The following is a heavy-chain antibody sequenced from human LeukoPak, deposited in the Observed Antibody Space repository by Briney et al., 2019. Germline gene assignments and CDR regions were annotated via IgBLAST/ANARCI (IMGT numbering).Heavy chain of an antibody. V-gene: IGHV4-59*08. CDR1: GGFISTYY. CDR2: IHNSGRT. Sequence: SETLSLTCTVYGGFISTYYWSWIRQPPGKGLEWIGYIHNSGRTNYNPSLKSRVTGFVDTSKNQVSLRLSSVTAADTAVYYCARHGTISSESYDYWGQGALVTVSS. D-gene: IGHD1-14*01. CDR3: ARHGTISSESYDY. J-gene: IGHJ4*02.